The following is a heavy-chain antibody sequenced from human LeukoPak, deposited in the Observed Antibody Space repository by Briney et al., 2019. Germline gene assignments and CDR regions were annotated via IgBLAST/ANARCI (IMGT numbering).Heavy chain of an antibody. CDR2: ISSSSSYI. J-gene: IGHJ3*02. Sequence: GGSLRLSCAASGFTFSSYSMNWVRQAPGKGLEWVSSISSSSSYIYYADSVKGRFTISRDNAKNSLYLQMNSLRAEDTAVYYCAKDSPGRLGELSPLYDAFDIWGQGTMVTVSS. CDR3: AKDSPGRLGELSPLYDAFDI. V-gene: IGHV3-21*04. CDR1: GFTFSSYS. D-gene: IGHD3-16*02.